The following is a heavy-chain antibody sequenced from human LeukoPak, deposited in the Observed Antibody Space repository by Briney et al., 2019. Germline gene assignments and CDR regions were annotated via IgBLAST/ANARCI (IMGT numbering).Heavy chain of an antibody. J-gene: IGHJ6*03. CDR1: GGSISSGGYY. V-gene: IGHV4-31*03. Sequence: PSETLSLTCTVSGGSISSGGYYWSWIRQHPGKGLEWIGYIYYSGSTYYNPSLKSRVTISVDTSKNQFSLKLSSVTAADTAVYYCAREIVVVPAAIFSDYYYYMDVWGKGTTVTVSS. CDR3: AREIVVVPAAIFSDYYYYMDV. D-gene: IGHD2-2*01. CDR2: IYYSGST.